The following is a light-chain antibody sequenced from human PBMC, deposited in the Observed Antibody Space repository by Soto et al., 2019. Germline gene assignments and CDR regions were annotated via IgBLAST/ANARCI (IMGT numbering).Light chain of an antibody. J-gene: IGLJ2*01. V-gene: IGLV2-14*03. CDR1: ISDIGGYNY. CDR3: SSYSTTSPLV. Sequence: QSALTQPASVSGSPGQSITISCTGTISDIGGYNYVGWYQHHPGKATKLLIYDVSNRPSGVSNRFSGSKSGNTASLTISGLPAEDEADYYCSSYSTTSPLVFGGGTQLTVL. CDR2: DVS.